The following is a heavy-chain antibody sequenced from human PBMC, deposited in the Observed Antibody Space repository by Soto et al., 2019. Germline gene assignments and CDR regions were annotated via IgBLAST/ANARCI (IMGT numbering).Heavy chain of an antibody. CDR2: INPSSGGT. CDR1: GYPFTGPY. CDR3: ARYFSTYRHVVDV. V-gene: IGHV1-2*02. Sequence: ASVKVSCKASGYPFTGPYIYWVRQAPGQGLEWMGWINPSSGGTEFAEKFQGRVTVTRDTSIRTVFLELNSLTSDDTGVYFCARYFSTYRHVVDVWGRGTAVTGS. J-gene: IGHJ6*02. D-gene: IGHD1-1*01.